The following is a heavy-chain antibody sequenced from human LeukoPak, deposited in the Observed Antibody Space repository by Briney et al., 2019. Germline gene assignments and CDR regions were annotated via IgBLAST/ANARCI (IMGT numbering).Heavy chain of an antibody. CDR1: GGSISSSSYY. CDR2: IYYSGST. J-gene: IGHJ3*02. V-gene: IGHV4-39*07. Sequence: PSETLSLTRTVSGGSISSSSYYWGWVRQPPGRGLEWLGSIYYSGSTYYNPSLKSRVTISVDTSKNQFSLKLSSVTAADTAVYYCARAGSSSWYWHGPNDAFDIWGQGTMVTVSS. CDR3: ARAGSSSWYWHGPNDAFDI. D-gene: IGHD6-13*01.